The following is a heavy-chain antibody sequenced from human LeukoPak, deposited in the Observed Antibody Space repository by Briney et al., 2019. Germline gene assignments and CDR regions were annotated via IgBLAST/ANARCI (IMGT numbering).Heavy chain of an antibody. CDR2: ISGSGGST. J-gene: IGHJ4*02. D-gene: IGHD3-10*01. V-gene: IGHV3-23*01. Sequence: GGTLRLSCAASGLTFSIYGMRWARQAPGGGMEWVSAISGSGGSTYYADSVTGRFTISRVNSKNSLYIQMNSLRGKDTAVYYCAKEIGVNLLGFGEFLYPTNYFDYWGQGTLVTVSS. CDR3: AKEIGVNLLGFGEFLYPTNYFDY. CDR1: GLTFSIYG.